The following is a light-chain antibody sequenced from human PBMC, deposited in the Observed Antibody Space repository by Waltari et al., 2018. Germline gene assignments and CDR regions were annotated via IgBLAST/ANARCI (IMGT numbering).Light chain of an antibody. CDR3: STPTGSSTLVI. CDR1: SSDVGAYDY. J-gene: IGLJ2*01. V-gene: IGLV2-14*01. Sequence: QSALTQPASVSGSPGQSITISCTGSSSDVGAYDYVSWYQHHPGKAPKLLIYGVNNRPAGVSNRFSGSKAGHTASLTISGVQAEDEADYYCSTPTGSSTLVIFGGGTKLTVL. CDR2: GVN.